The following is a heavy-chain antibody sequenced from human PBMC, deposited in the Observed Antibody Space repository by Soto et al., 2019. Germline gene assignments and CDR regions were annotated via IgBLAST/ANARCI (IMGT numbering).Heavy chain of an antibody. CDR3: ARRGSGSYSDY. CDR2: IYYSGST. Sequence: QLQLQESGPGLVKPSETLSLTCTVSGGSISSSSYYWGWIRQPPGKGLEWIGSIYYSGSTYYNPSLQSRVTISVDTSKNHFSLKLSSVTAADTAVYYCARRGSGSYSDYWGQGTLVTVSS. D-gene: IGHD1-26*01. CDR1: GGSISSSSYY. J-gene: IGHJ4*02. V-gene: IGHV4-39*01.